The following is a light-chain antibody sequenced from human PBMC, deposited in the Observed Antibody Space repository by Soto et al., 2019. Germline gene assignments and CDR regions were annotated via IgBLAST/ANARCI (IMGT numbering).Light chain of an antibody. CDR3: QQSSSWPRGT. J-gene: IGKJ2*02. V-gene: IGKV3-11*01. Sequence: EIVLTQSPATLSLSPGERATLSCRASQSVSSYLAWYQQKPGQAPRLLIHDASNRATGIPARFSGSGSGTDFTLTISSLEPEDFALYFCQQSSSWPRGTFGQGTKLEIK. CDR1: QSVSSY. CDR2: DAS.